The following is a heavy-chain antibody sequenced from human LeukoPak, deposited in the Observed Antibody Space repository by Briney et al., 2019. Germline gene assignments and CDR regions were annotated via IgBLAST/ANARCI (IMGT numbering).Heavy chain of an antibody. CDR3: ARGGFSSSWSKS. Sequence: GGSLRLSCAASGFPFSSYEMNWVRQAPGKGLEWVSYISSSGSTIYYADSVKGRFTISRDNAKNSLYLQMNSLRAEDTAVYYCARGGFSSSWSKSWGQGTLVTVSS. J-gene: IGHJ4*02. CDR2: ISSSGSTI. V-gene: IGHV3-48*03. CDR1: GFPFSSYE. D-gene: IGHD6-13*01.